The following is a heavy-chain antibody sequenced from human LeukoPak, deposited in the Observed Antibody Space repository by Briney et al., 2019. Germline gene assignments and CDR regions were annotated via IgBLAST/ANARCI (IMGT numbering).Heavy chain of an antibody. V-gene: IGHV4-38-2*02. Sequence: SETLSLTCTVSGYSISSGYYWGWIRQPPGKGLEWIGSIYHSGSTYYNPSLKSRVTISVDTSKNQFSLKLSSVTAADTAVYYCARAPYYYGLFDYWGQETLVTVSS. CDR2: IYHSGST. CDR3: ARAPYYYGLFDY. D-gene: IGHD3-10*01. CDR1: GYSISSGYY. J-gene: IGHJ4*02.